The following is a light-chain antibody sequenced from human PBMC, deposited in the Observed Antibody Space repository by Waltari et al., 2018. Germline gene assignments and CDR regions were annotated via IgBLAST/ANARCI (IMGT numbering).Light chain of an antibody. CDR2: GAS. CDR1: QNITIY. CDR3: HQGYTTPET. V-gene: IGKV1-39*01. J-gene: IGKJ5*01. Sequence: DIQMTQSPSSLSASVGDKVSITCRANQNITIYLNWYQQKLGKAPKVLIYGASSVQSGVPPRFSGSGSGTDFTLTISSLQPEDFATYYCHQGYTTPETFGQGTRLEIK.